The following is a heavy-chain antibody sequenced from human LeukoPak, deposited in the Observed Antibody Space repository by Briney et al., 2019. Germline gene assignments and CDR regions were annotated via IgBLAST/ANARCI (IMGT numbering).Heavy chain of an antibody. Sequence: SETLSLTCAVYGGSFSGYYWSWIRQPPGKGLEWIGEINHSGSTNYNPSLKSRVTISVDTSKNQFSLKLSSVTAADTAVYYCARFGRIAAAGTGYYYMDVWGKGTTVTVSS. D-gene: IGHD6-13*01. CDR1: GGSFSGYY. V-gene: IGHV4-34*01. CDR3: ARFGRIAAAGTGYYYMDV. CDR2: INHSGST. J-gene: IGHJ6*03.